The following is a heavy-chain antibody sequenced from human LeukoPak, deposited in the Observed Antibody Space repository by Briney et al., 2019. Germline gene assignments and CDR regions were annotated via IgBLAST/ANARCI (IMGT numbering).Heavy chain of an antibody. V-gene: IGHV1-2*02. Sequence: GASVKVSCKASGFTFTGYYMHWVRQAPGQGLEWMGWINPNSGGTNYAQKFQGRVTMTRDTSISTAYMELSRLRSDDTAVYYCARAKNSYGSGTLWWFDPWGQGTLVTVSS. D-gene: IGHD3-10*01. CDR1: GFTFTGYY. CDR2: INPNSGGT. CDR3: ARAKNSYGSGTLWWFDP. J-gene: IGHJ5*02.